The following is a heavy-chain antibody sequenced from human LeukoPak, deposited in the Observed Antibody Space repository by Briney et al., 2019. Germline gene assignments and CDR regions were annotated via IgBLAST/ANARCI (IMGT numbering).Heavy chain of an antibody. Sequence: SSETLSLTCAVYGGSLSGYYWSWIRQPPGKGLEWIGEIDHTGDTNYNASLKSRVSLSVDTSKNQFSLKMNFVTAADTALYHCARGHLRTGTREFDSWGQGTLVTVSS. D-gene: IGHD1-7*01. V-gene: IGHV4-34*01. CDR2: IDHTGDT. J-gene: IGHJ4*02. CDR1: GGSLSGYY. CDR3: ARGHLRTGTREFDS.